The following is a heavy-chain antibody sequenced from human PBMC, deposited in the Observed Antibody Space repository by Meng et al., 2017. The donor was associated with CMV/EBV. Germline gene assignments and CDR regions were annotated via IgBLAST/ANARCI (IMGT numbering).Heavy chain of an antibody. J-gene: IGHJ5*01. V-gene: IGHV1-69*05. CDR2: IIPIFGTA. D-gene: IGHD4-11*01. CDR3: ARGNDYSLNGWFGY. CDR1: GYTFTGYY. Sequence: VKVSCKASGYTFTGYYMHWVRPAPGQGLEWMGGIIPIFGTANYAQKFQGRVTITTDESTSTAYMELSSLRSEDTAVYYCARGNDYSLNGWFGYWGQGTLVTVSS.